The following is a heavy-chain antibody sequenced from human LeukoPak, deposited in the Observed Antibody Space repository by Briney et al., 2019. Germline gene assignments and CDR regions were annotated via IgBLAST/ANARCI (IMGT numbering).Heavy chain of an antibody. Sequence: GGSLRLSCAASGFTFDDYAMHWVRQAPGKGLEWVSGISWNSGSIGYADSVKGRFTISRDNSRNTLYLQMNSLRAEDTAVYYCAKAAYVHYYYYMDVWGKGTTVTVSS. J-gene: IGHJ6*03. D-gene: IGHD3-10*02. CDR1: GFTFDDYA. CDR3: AKAAYVHYYYYMDV. V-gene: IGHV3-9*01. CDR2: ISWNSGSI.